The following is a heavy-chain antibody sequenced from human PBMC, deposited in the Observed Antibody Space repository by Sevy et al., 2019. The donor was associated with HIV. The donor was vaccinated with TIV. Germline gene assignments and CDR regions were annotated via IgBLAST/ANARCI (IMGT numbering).Heavy chain of an antibody. Sequence: GGSLRLSCVASGFTFGTYGMDWVRQAPGKGLEWVAVIWYDGSNKYYGDSVKGRFTISRDNSKNTLYLQMNSLGAEDTAVYYCARWSLYSSGWSESLDYWGQGTLVTVSS. V-gene: IGHV3-33*01. J-gene: IGHJ4*02. CDR3: ARWSLYSSGWSESLDY. CDR2: IWYDGSNK. D-gene: IGHD6-19*01. CDR1: GFTFGTYG.